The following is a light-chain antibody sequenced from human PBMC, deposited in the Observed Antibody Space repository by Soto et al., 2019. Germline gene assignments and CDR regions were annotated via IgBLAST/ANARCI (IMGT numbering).Light chain of an antibody. J-gene: IGKJ4*02. V-gene: IGKV3-15*01. CDR2: GAA. CDR1: QSVFSS. CDR3: QHYNTWPA. Sequence: EIVMMQSPATLSVSPGERVTLSCRASQSVFSSLAWYQQKPGQAPRLLIYGAATRATGIPARFSGSGSGTDITLTISILHYDAFAVYFHQHYNTWPAFGRGTRVEIK.